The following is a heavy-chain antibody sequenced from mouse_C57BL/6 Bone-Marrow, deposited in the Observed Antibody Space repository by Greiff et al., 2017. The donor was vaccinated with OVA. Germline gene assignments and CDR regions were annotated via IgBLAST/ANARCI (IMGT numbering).Heavy chain of an antibody. Sequence: EVMLVESGGGLVKPGGSLKLSCAASGFTFSSYAMSWVRQTPEKRLEWVATISDGGSYTYYPANVKGRFTISRDNAKNNLYLQMSHLKSEDTAMYYCAKYYGSSDFDYWGQGTTLTVSS. V-gene: IGHV5-4*03. J-gene: IGHJ2*01. CDR2: ISDGGSYT. D-gene: IGHD1-1*01. CDR3: AKYYGSSDFDY. CDR1: GFTFSSYA.